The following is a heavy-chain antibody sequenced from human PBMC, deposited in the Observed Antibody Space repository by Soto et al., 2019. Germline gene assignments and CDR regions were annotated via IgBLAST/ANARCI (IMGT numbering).Heavy chain of an antibody. J-gene: IGHJ4*02. CDR3: AKDMGGSCYSPFDY. CDR2: ISWNSGSI. CDR1: GFTFDDYA. V-gene: IGHV3-9*01. D-gene: IGHD2-15*01. Sequence: VQLVESGGGLVQPGRSLRLSCAASGFTFDDYAMHWVRQAPGKGLEWVSGISWNSGSIGYADSVKGRFTISRDNAKNSLYLQMNSLRAEDTALYYCAKDMGGSCYSPFDYWGQGTLVTVSS.